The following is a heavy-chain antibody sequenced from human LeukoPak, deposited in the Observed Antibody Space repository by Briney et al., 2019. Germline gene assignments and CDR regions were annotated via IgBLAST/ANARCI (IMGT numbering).Heavy chain of an antibody. CDR3: ARAPSEIGGYYPEYFRH. J-gene: IGHJ1*01. Sequence: GGSLRLSCAASGFTLSSYWMHWVRQAPGKGLVWVSRIKSDGKTNYADSVKGRFTISRDNAKNTVSLQMNSLRAEDTGVYYCARAPSEIGGYYPEYFRHWGQGTLVIVSS. V-gene: IGHV3-74*01. CDR1: GFTLSSYW. CDR2: IKSDGKT. D-gene: IGHD3-22*01.